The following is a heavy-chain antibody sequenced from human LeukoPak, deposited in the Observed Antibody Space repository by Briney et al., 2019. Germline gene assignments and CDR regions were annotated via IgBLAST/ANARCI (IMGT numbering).Heavy chain of an antibody. D-gene: IGHD2-15*01. CDR3: ARGAGMVAAPPLDY. CDR1: GGSISSYY. CDR2: IYTSGST. V-gene: IGHV4-4*07. Sequence: SEALSLTCTVSGGSISSYYWSWIRQPAGKGLEWIGRIYTSGSTNYNPSLKSRVTMSVDTSQNQFSLKLSSVTAADTAVYYCARGAGMVAAPPLDYWGQGTLVTVSS. J-gene: IGHJ4*02.